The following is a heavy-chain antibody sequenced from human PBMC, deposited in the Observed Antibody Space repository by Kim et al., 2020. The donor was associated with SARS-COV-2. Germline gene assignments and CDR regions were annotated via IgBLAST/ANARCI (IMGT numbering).Heavy chain of an antibody. CDR2: INHSGST. Sequence: SETLSLTCAVYGGSFSGYYWSWIRQPPGKGLEWIGEINHSGSTNYNPSLKSRVTISVDTSKNQFSLKLSSVTAADTAVYYCARFGLAAAVSVPCGQGTLVTVSS. V-gene: IGHV4-34*01. CDR3: ARFGLAAAVSVP. CDR1: GGSFSGYY. D-gene: IGHD6-13*01. J-gene: IGHJ5*02.